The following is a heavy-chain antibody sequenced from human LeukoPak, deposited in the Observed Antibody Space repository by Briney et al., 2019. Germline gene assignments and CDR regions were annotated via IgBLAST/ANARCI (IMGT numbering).Heavy chain of an antibody. CDR3: AKVEGSRGGQPQERYRSGWYDY. Sequence: GGSLRLSCAASGFTFSSYGMHWVRQAPGKGLEWVAFIRYDGSNKYYADSVKGRFTISRDNSKNTLYLQMNSLRAEDTAVYYCAKVEGSRGGQPQERYRSGWYDYWGQGTLVTVSS. J-gene: IGHJ4*02. CDR2: IRYDGSNK. V-gene: IGHV3-30*02. D-gene: IGHD6-19*01. CDR1: GFTFSSYG.